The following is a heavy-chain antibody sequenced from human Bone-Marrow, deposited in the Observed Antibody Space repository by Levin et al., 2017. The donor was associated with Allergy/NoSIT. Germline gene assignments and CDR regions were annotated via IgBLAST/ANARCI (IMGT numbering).Heavy chain of an antibody. CDR1: GFTFSAFG. Sequence: GGSLRLSCAASGFTFSAFGMHWVRQPPGRGLEWVAVISYDGGHKFYADSVKGRFTISRDNSKNTLYLQMNSLRVEDTALYYCAKVRRGLDAFDIWGQGTMVTVSS. V-gene: IGHV3-33*06. D-gene: IGHD3/OR15-3a*01. J-gene: IGHJ3*02. CDR2: ISYDGGHK. CDR3: AKVRRGLDAFDI.